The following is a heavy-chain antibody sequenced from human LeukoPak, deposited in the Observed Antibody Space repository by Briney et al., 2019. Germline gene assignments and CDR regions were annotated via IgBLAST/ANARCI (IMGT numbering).Heavy chain of an antibody. D-gene: IGHD3-10*01. CDR1: GFTFHDYD. Sequence: WESLRLSCAASGFTFHDYDMSWVRQSPGKGLEWVSGINWNGDRTGYADSVKGRFTISRDNAKKSLYLQMNSLRAEDTALYYCARRDYYGSGSPDFWGQGTLVTVSP. CDR3: ARRDYYGSGSPDF. V-gene: IGHV3-20*04. J-gene: IGHJ4*02. CDR2: INWNGDRT.